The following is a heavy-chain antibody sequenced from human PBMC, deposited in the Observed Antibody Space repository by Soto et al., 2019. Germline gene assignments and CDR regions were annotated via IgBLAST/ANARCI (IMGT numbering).Heavy chain of an antibody. CDR2: IYYSGST. Sequence: QVQLQESGPGLVKPSQTLSLTCTVSGGSISSGGYYWSWIRQHPGKGLEWIGYIYYSGSTYYNPSLKSRVTISVVTSKNQCSLKLSSGTAADTAVYYCAREIVVVPASTDAFDIWSQGRMVTVSS. CDR1: GGSISSGGYY. CDR3: AREIVVVPASTDAFDI. J-gene: IGHJ3*02. V-gene: IGHV4-31*03. D-gene: IGHD2-2*01.